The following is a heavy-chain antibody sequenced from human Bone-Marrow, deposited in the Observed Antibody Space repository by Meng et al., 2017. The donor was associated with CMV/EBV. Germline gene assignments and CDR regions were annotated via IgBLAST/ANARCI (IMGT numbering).Heavy chain of an antibody. J-gene: IGHJ6*02. CDR2: IRYDGSNK. V-gene: IGHV3-30*02. CDR1: GFTFSSYG. CDR3: AKDVVVVPRGYGMDV. Sequence: GESLKISCAASGFTFSSYGMHWVRQAPGKGLEWVAFIRYDGSNKYYADSVKGRFTISRDNSKNTLYLQMSSLRAEDTAVYYCAKDVVVVPRGYGMDVWGQGTTVTVSS. D-gene: IGHD2-2*01.